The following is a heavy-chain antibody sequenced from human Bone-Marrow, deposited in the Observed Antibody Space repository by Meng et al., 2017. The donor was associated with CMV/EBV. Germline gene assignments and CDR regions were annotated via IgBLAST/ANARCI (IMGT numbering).Heavy chain of an antibody. V-gene: IGHV1-2*02. Sequence: ASVKVSCKASGYTFTGYYMHWVRQAPGQGLEWMGWINPNSGGTNYAQKFQGRVTMTRDTSISTAYMELSRLRSDDTAVYYCARVVMTTVTTGWFDPWGQGTLVTVSS. J-gene: IGHJ5*02. CDR2: INPNSGGT. D-gene: IGHD4-11*01. CDR1: GYTFTGYY. CDR3: ARVVMTTVTTGWFDP.